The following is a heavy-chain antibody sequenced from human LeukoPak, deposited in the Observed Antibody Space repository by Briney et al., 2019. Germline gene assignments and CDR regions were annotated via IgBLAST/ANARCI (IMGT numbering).Heavy chain of an antibody. CDR1: GFTFSINW. CDR2: IKQGGSVK. V-gene: IGHV3-7*01. Sequence: PGGSLRLSRAASGFTFSINWMSWVPEAPGKGLEGGANIKQGGSVKYYVDSGKGRFTTSTENAKNSVYLQMDTVRAEDTGVYYCARDKGVGAALFDYWGQGTLVTVSS. D-gene: IGHD1-26*01. CDR3: ARDKGVGAALFDY. J-gene: IGHJ4*02.